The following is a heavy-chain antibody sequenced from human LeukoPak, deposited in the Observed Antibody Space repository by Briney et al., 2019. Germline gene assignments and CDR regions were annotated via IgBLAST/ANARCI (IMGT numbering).Heavy chain of an antibody. Sequence: PSETLSLTCTVSGGSISSSSYYWGWIRQPPEKGLEWIGSIYYSGSTYYNPSLKSRVTISVDTSKNQFSLKLSSVTAADTAVYYCARQNYDFWSGPAYYFDYWGQGTLVTVSS. CDR1: GGSISSSSYY. CDR2: IYYSGST. J-gene: IGHJ4*02. CDR3: ARQNYDFWSGPAYYFDY. V-gene: IGHV4-39*01. D-gene: IGHD3-3*01.